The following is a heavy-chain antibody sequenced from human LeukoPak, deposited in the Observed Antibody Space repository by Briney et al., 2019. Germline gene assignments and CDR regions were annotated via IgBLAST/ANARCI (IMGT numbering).Heavy chain of an antibody. J-gene: IGHJ3*02. D-gene: IGHD3-22*01. Sequence: GGSLRLSCAASGFTFSSYSMNWVRQAPGKGLEWVSSISSSSSYIYYADSVKGRFTISRDNAKNSLYLQMNSLRAEDTAVYYCARAYTSYYDSSGYDMGRIDAFDIWGQGTMVTVSS. CDR3: ARAYTSYYDSSGYDMGRIDAFDI. CDR2: ISSSSSYI. CDR1: GFTFSSYS. V-gene: IGHV3-21*01.